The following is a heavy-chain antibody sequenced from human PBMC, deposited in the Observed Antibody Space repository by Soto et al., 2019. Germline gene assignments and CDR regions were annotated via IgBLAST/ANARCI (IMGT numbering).Heavy chain of an antibody. CDR2: INPSRGST. CDR3: ARDLFRYSRPSDYYYYGMDV. V-gene: IGHV1-46*01. Sequence: ASVKVSCKASGYTFTSYYMHWVRQAPGQGLEWMGIINPSRGSTRYAQKFQGRVTMTSDTSTSTVYMELSSLRSEDTAVYYCARDLFRYSRPSDYYYYGMDVWGQGTTVTVSS. CDR1: GYTFTSYY. J-gene: IGHJ6*02. D-gene: IGHD6-13*01.